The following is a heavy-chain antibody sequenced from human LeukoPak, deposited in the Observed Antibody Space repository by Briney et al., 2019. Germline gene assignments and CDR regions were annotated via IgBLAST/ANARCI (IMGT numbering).Heavy chain of an antibody. J-gene: IGHJ4*02. Sequence: SQTLSLTCTVSGGSISSGGYYWSWIRQHPGKGLEWIGYIYYSGSTYYNPSLKSRVTISVDTSKNQFSPKLSSVTAADTAVYYCARAQYSSSWLVDYWGQGTLVTVSS. CDR1: GGSISSGGYY. V-gene: IGHV4-31*03. D-gene: IGHD6-13*01. CDR2: IYYSGST. CDR3: ARAQYSSSWLVDY.